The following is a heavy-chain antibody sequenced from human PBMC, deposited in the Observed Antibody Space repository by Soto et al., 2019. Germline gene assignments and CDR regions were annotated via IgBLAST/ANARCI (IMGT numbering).Heavy chain of an antibody. Sequence: EVQLVESGGGLVKPGGSLRLSCAGSGFTFSNAWMSWVRQAPGKGLEWVGRIKSKTDGGTTDYAAPVKGRFTIPRDDSKNTLYLQMNSLKTEDTAVYYCTTEEGDYYGSGNWGQGTLVTVSS. V-gene: IGHV3-15*01. CDR1: GFTFSNAW. CDR3: TTEEGDYYGSGN. J-gene: IGHJ4*02. CDR2: IKSKTDGGTT. D-gene: IGHD3-10*01.